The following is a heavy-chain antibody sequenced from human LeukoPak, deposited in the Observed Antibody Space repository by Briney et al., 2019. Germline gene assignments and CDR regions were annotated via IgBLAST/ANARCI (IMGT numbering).Heavy chain of an antibody. V-gene: IGHV3-11*03. CDR2: MSGGSDHT. CDR1: GFTFRDYW. J-gene: IGHJ4*02. Sequence: GVSLRLSCAASGFTFRDYWVSWIRQAPGKGLEWVSYMSGGSDHTNYADSVKGRFTISRDNAKNSLYLQMNSLTDEDTAVYYCARCQYNSSPDFWGQGTLVTASS. D-gene: IGHD1-14*01. CDR3: ARCQYNSSPDF.